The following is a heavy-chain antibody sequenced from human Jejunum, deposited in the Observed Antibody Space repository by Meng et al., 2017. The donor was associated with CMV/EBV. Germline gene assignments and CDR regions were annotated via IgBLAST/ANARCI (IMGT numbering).Heavy chain of an antibody. Sequence: DINWVRQATGQGLEWMGWMKPDSGDAGYAQKFQGRVTITRNTSISTAYMEVSSLRSDDTAVYYCARSAKTGSLLPVGYYNYGLDVWGQGTTVTVSS. D-gene: IGHD1-1*01. CDR3: ARSAKTGSLLPVGYYNYGLDV. J-gene: IGHJ6*02. V-gene: IGHV1-8*01. CDR2: MKPDSGDA. CDR1: D.